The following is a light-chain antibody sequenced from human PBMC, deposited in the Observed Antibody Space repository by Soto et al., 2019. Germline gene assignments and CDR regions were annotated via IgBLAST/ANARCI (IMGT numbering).Light chain of an antibody. J-gene: IGKJ5*01. V-gene: IGKV3-20*01. Sequence: EIVLTQSPGTLSLSPGERATLSCKTSQTSGSNFLAWYQHKPGQAPRLLIYASSNRATGIPDRFSGSASGPDLPLTINRLEPEDFAVYYCQLYGISPQFGQGTRLEIK. CDR2: ASS. CDR3: QLYGISPQ. CDR1: QTSGSNF.